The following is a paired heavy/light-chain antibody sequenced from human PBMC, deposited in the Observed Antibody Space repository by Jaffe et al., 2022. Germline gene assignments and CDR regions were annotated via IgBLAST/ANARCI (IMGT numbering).Heavy chain of an antibody. D-gene: IGHD6-19*01. CDR1: GGTFSSYA. CDR3: AREILSGRGSSGWYDAFDI. J-gene: IGHJ3*02. Sequence: QVQLVQSGAEVKKPGSSVKVSCKASGGTFSSYAISWVRQAPGQGLEWMGGIIPIFGTANYAQKFQGRVTITADESTSTAYMELSSLRSEDTAVYYCAREILSGRGSSGWYDAFDIWGQGTMVTVSS. CDR2: IIPIFGTA. V-gene: IGHV1-69*01.
Light chain of an antibody. CDR1: KLGDKY. V-gene: IGLV3-1*01. J-gene: IGLJ2*01. CDR2: QDS. CDR3: QAWDSSNVV. Sequence: SYELTQPPSVSVSPGQTASITCSGDKLGDKYACWYQQKPGQSPVLVIYQDSKRPSGIPERFSGSNSGNTATLTISGTQAMDEADYYCQAWDSSNVVFGGGTKLTVL.